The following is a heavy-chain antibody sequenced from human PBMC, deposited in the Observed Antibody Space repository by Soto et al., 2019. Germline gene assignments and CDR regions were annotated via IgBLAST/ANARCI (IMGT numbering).Heavy chain of an antibody. V-gene: IGHV3-7*01. CDR1: GLTFSASW. J-gene: IGHJ4*02. D-gene: IGHD3-22*01. CDR2: MNTDGRVK. Sequence: GGSLRLSCAASGLTFSASWMNWVRQTPGKGPEWVANMNTDGRVKNYAESVRGRFTISRDNAKNSLYLQMNSLRAEDTAVYSCARGYDYLIDYWGQGTPVTVSS. CDR3: ARGYDYLIDY.